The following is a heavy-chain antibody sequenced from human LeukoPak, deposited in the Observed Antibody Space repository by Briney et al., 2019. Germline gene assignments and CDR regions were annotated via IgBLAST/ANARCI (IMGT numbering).Heavy chain of an antibody. Sequence: ASVKVSCKASGYIFTSYGINWVRQAPGQGLEWMGWISAHNGNTNYAQKFQGRVTMTTDTSTSTTYMELRSMRSDDTAVYYCARWVPFCDYWGQGTLVTVSS. CDR3: ARWVPFCDY. V-gene: IGHV1-18*01. CDR2: ISAHNGNT. J-gene: IGHJ4*02. CDR1: GYIFTSYG. D-gene: IGHD3-3*02.